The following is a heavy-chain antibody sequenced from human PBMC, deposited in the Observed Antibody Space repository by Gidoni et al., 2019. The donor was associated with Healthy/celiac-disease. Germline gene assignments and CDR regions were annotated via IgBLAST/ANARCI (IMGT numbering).Heavy chain of an antibody. D-gene: IGHD3-10*01. Sequence: EVQLLESGGGLVQPGGSLRLSCAASGFTFSSYAMSWVRQAPGQGLEWVSAISGSGGSTYYADSVKGRFTISRDNSKNTLYLQMNSLRAEDTAVYYCAKRQELLWFGELFPDWFDPWGQGTLVTVSS. CDR2: ISGSGGST. V-gene: IGHV3-23*01. CDR1: GFTFSSYA. CDR3: AKRQELLWFGELFPDWFDP. J-gene: IGHJ5*02.